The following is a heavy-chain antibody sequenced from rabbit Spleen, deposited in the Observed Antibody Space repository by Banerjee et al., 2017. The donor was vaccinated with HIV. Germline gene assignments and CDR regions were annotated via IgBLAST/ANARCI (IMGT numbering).Heavy chain of an antibody. CDR1: GVSFSGSDY. D-gene: IGHD6-1*01. J-gene: IGHJ6*01. CDR2: IAGSSSGFT. Sequence: LVESGGGLVQPGASLTLTCTASGVSFSGSDYICWVCQAPGKGLEWISCIAGSSSGFTYSATWATGRFTISKTSSTTVTLQMTSLTAADTATYFCARGIPYGFAGDTYPPYAMDLWGQGTLVTVS. CDR3: ARGIPYGFAGDTYPPYAMDL. V-gene: IGHV1S40*01.